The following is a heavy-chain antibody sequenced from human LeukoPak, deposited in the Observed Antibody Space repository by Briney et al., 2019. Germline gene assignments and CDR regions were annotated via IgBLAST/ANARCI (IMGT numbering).Heavy chain of an antibody. CDR3: EREVRDGYNPEYYIDF. Sequence: GGSLRLSCAASGFTFSSYEMHWVRQAPGKGLESVSYISSSGSPTYYADSVKGRFTISRDNAKNSLYLQMNSLRAEDTAVYYCEREVRDGYNPEYYIDFWGQGTLVTVSS. CDR2: ISSSGSPT. V-gene: IGHV3-48*03. D-gene: IGHD5-24*01. J-gene: IGHJ4*02. CDR1: GFTFSSYE.